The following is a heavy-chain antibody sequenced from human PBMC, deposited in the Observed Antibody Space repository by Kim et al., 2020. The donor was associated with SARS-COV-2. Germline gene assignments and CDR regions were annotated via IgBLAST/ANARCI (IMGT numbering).Heavy chain of an antibody. D-gene: IGHD3-9*01. J-gene: IGHJ4*02. CDR3: ARNGVLRYFDWSRPIDY. V-gene: IGHV4-34*01. Sequence: LKSRVPISVDTSKNQFSLKLSSVTAADTAVYYCARNGVLRYFDWSRPIDYWGQGTLVTVSS.